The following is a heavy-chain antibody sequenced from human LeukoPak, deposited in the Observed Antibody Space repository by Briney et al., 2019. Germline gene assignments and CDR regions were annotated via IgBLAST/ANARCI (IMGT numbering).Heavy chain of an antibody. CDR2: INHSGST. CDR1: GGSFSGYY. CDR3: ATRYSSGWSG. Sequence: SETLSLTCAVYGGSFSGYYWSWIRQPPGKGLEWIGEINHSGSTNYNPSLKSRVTISVDTSKNQFSLKLSSVTAADTAVYYCATRYSSGWSGWGQGTLVTVSS. V-gene: IGHV4-34*01. J-gene: IGHJ4*02. D-gene: IGHD6-19*01.